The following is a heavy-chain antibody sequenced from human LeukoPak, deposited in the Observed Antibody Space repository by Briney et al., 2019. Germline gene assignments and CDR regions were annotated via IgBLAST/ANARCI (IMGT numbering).Heavy chain of an antibody. CDR1: GYTFTSYG. D-gene: IGHD3-3*01. J-gene: IGHJ4*02. CDR3: ATGMGITIVGVIIIQFFDY. CDR2: ISAYNGNT. Sequence: ASVTLSCKASGYTFTSYGISWVRQAPGQGLEWMGWISAYNGNTNYAQKFQGRVTMTTDTSTSTASMELRSLRSRDTAVYYCATGMGITIVGVIIIQFFDYWGQGTLVTVSS. V-gene: IGHV1-18*01.